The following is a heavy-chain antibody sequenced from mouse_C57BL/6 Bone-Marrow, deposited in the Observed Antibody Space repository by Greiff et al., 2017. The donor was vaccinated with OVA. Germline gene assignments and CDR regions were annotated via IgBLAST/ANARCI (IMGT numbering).Heavy chain of an antibody. CDR2: FYPGSGSI. CDR3: ARHEEGGLGRRDWFAY. J-gene: IGHJ3*01. V-gene: IGHV1-62-2*01. Sequence: VKLQESGAELVKPGASVKLSCKASGYTFTEYTIHWVKQRSGQGLEWIGWFYPGSGSIKYNEKFKDKATLTADKSSSTVYMELSRLTSEDSAVYFCARHEEGGLGRRDWFAYWGQGTLVTVSA. CDR1: GYTFTEYT. D-gene: IGHD4-1*01.